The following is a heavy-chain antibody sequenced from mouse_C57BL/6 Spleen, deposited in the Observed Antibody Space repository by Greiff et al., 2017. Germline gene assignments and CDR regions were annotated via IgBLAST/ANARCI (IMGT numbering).Heavy chain of an antibody. CDR1: GFSLTSYG. CDR2: IWSGGST. D-gene: IGHD1-1*01. Sequence: QVQLQQSGPGLVQPSQSLSITCTVSGFSLTSYGVHWVRQSPGKGLEWLGVIWSGGSTDYNAAFISRLSISKDNSKSQVFFKMNSLHADDTAIYYCARDLYDHEVDYWGQGTTLTVSS. J-gene: IGHJ2*01. CDR3: ARDLYDHEVDY. V-gene: IGHV2-2*01.